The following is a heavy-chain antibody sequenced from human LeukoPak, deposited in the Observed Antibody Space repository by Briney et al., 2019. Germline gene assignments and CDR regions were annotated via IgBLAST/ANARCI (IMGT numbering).Heavy chain of an antibody. CDR1: GYTFTSYY. CDR3: ATLFLSYYYDSSGHHY. CDR2: INPSGGST. D-gene: IGHD3-22*01. Sequence: ASVKVSCKASGYTFTSYYMHWVRQAPGQGLEWMGIINPSGGSTSYAQKFQGRVTMTRDTSTSTVYMELSSLRSEDTAVYYCATLFLSYYYDSSGHHYWGQGTLVTVSS. V-gene: IGHV1-46*01. J-gene: IGHJ4*02.